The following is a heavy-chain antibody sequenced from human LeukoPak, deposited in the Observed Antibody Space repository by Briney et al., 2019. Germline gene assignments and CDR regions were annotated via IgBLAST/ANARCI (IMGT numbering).Heavy chain of an antibody. CDR1: GGSISSYY. CDR2: IYTSGST. D-gene: IGHD6-6*01. J-gene: IGHJ6*02. CDR3: ARDPGATSSSPLYYYYGMDV. Sequence: SETLSLTCTVSGGSISSYYWSWIRQPAGKGLEWIGRIYTSGSTNYNPSLKSRVTMSVDTSKNQFSLKLSSVTAADTAVYYCARDPGATSSSPLYYYYGMDVWGQGTTVTVSS. V-gene: IGHV4-4*07.